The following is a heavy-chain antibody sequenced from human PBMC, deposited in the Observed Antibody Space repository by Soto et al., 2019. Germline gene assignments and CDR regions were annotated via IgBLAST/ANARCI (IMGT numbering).Heavy chain of an antibody. CDR1: GYIFATYG. CDR2: ISGYNGNT. CDR3: ARDGPTVTTGTREFDY. J-gene: IGHJ4*02. D-gene: IGHD4-17*01. V-gene: IGHV1-18*01. Sequence: QVQLVQSGAEVKKPGASVKVSCEASGYIFATYGISWVRQAPGQGLEWMGWISGYNGNTNYAQKRQGRVTMTTDTSTRTAYMELRSLRSGDTAVYYCARDGPTVTTGTREFDYWGQGTLVTVSS.